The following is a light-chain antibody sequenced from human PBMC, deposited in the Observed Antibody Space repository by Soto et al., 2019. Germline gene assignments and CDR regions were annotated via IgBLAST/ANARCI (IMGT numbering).Light chain of an antibody. CDR3: QQYGSSPWT. J-gene: IGKJ1*01. V-gene: IGKV3-20*01. CDR2: GAS. Sequence: EIVLTQSPGTLSLSPGERATLSCRASQSVSSSYLAWYQQKPGQAPRPLIYGASSRAIGIPDRFSGSGSGTDXXLTISXXXXEDFXXYXCQQYGSSPWTFGQGTKVEIK. CDR1: QSVSSSY.